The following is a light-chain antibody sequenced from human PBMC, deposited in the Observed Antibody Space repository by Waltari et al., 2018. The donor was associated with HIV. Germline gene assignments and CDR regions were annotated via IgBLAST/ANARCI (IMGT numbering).Light chain of an antibody. CDR3: QQYSSAWA. Sequence: DVQMTQSPFTLSASVGDRVTITCRASQSVSSWLAWYQQKPGKPPKLLIYKASTLEMGVPSRFSVSCSGTEFTLTISGLQPDDFATYFCQQYSSAWAFGQGTKVEI. CDR2: KAS. J-gene: IGKJ1*01. V-gene: IGKV1-5*03. CDR1: QSVSSW.